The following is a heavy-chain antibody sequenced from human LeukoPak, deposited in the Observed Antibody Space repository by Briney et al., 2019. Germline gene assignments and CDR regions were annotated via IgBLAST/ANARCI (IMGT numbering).Heavy chain of an antibody. CDR2: IWYDGNNK. CDR3: AKDMGYTFGHAFDY. V-gene: IGHV3-30*02. J-gene: IGHJ4*02. D-gene: IGHD5-18*01. Sequence: PGGSLRLSCAASGFTFSSYGLHWVRQAPGKGLEWVAVIWYDGNNKYYTDSVKGRFTISRDNSKNTLYLQMNSLRTEDTAMYYCAKDMGYTFGHAFDYWGQGTLVTVSS. CDR1: GFTFSSYG.